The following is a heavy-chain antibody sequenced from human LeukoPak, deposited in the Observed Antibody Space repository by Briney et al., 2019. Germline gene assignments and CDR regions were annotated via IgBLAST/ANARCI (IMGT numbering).Heavy chain of an antibody. CDR2: FCEGVGNT. Sequence: GGCLRLSCAPSGFSFTIYAMTWVRQAPGKGLGWVSGFCEGVGNTYYADSVKGRFTISRDHTKNTLYLQMNSLRAEDTALYYCAKREKGTTGRFFDYWGQGTLVTVSS. D-gene: IGHD4-17*01. CDR1: GFSFTIYA. J-gene: IGHJ4*02. CDR3: AKREKGTTGRFFDY. V-gene: IGHV3-23*01.